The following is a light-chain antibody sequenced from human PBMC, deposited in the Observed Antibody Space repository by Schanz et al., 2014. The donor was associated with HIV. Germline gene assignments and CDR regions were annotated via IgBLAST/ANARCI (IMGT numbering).Light chain of an antibody. CDR1: NSDVGSFNL. J-gene: IGLJ2*01. CDR3: CSYAGSSTLV. Sequence: QSALTQPASVSGSLGQSITISCTGTNSDVGSFNLVSWYQQHPGKAPKLMIYETSERPSGVSDRFSGSKSGNTASLTISGLQAEDEADYYCCSYAGSSTLVFGGGTKLTVL. V-gene: IGLV2-14*02. CDR2: ETS.